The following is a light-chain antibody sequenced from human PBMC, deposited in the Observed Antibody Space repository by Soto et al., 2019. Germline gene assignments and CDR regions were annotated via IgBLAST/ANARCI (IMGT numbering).Light chain of an antibody. V-gene: IGKV3-20*01. CDR1: QSVSSS. Sequence: EIVMTQSPATLSVSPGERATLSCRASQSVSSSLAWYQQKPGQAPRLLMYDASGRASGIPDRFSGSGSGTDFTLTISRLEPEDFAVYYCQVYDRSPLFGGGTKVDI. CDR2: DAS. J-gene: IGKJ4*01. CDR3: QVYDRSPL.